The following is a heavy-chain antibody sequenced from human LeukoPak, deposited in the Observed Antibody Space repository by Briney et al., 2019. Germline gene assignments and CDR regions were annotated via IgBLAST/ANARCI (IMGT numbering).Heavy chain of an antibody. CDR3: ARGSGRLDY. Sequence: TPSETLSLTCNVSGASMSSGGYYWSWIRQPPGKGLEWIGYIYHSGSTYYNPTLKSRVTISVDRSKNQFSLKLSSVTAADTAVYYCARGSGRLDYWGQGTLVTVSS. CDR1: GASMSSGGYY. J-gene: IGHJ4*02. V-gene: IGHV4-30-2*01. CDR2: IYHSGST.